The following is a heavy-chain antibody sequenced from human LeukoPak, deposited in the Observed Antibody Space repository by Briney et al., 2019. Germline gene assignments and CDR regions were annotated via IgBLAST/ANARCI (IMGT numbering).Heavy chain of an antibody. CDR2: IGTAGDT. Sequence: PGGSLRLSCAASGFTFSSYDMHWVRQATGKGLEWVSAIGTAGDTYYPGSVKGRFTISRENAKNSLYLQMNSLRAGDTAVYYCARASRAPDSSGYYYYYGMDVWGQGTTVTVSS. CDR3: ARASRAPDSSGYYYYYGMDV. J-gene: IGHJ6*02. D-gene: IGHD3-22*01. CDR1: GFTFSSYD. V-gene: IGHV3-13*04.